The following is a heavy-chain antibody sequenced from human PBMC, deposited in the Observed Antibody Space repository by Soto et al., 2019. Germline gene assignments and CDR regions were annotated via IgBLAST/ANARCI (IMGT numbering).Heavy chain of an antibody. CDR3: ARSGPYDFWSGYLWGMDV. J-gene: IGHJ6*02. CDR2: IYHSGST. CDR1: GGSISSGGYS. Sequence: SETLSLTCAVSGGSISSGGYSWSWIRQPPGKGLEWIGYIYHSGSTYYNPSLKSRATISVDRSKNQFSLKLSSVTAADTAVYYCARSGPYDFWSGYLWGMDVWGQGTTVTVSS. D-gene: IGHD3-3*01. V-gene: IGHV4-30-2*01.